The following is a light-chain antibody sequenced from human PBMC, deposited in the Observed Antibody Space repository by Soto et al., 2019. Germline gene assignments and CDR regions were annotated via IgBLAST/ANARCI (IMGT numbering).Light chain of an antibody. J-gene: IGKJ2*01. V-gene: IGKV1-39*01. CDR3: QHTYRTPYT. CDR1: QSISTY. CDR2: GAS. Sequence: DIQMTQSPSSLSASVGDRVTITCRASQSISTYLNWYQPKPGKAPKLLISGASSLQSGVPSRFSGSGYGTDFSLTIRSLQPEDFATYYCQHTYRTPYTFGQGTKVDIK.